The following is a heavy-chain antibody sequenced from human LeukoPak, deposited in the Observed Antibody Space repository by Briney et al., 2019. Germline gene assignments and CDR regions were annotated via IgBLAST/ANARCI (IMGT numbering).Heavy chain of an antibody. D-gene: IGHD1/OR15-1a*01. CDR3: ARDNGPEEQNYYFDY. CDR1: GGSVSSGSYY. Sequence: ASETLSFTCTVSGGSVSSGSYYWSWIRQPPGKGLEWIGYIYYSGSTNYNPSLKSRVTISVDTSKNQFSLKLSSVTAADTAVYYCARDNGPEEQNYYFDYWGQGTLVTVSS. V-gene: IGHV4-61*01. J-gene: IGHJ4*02. CDR2: IYYSGST.